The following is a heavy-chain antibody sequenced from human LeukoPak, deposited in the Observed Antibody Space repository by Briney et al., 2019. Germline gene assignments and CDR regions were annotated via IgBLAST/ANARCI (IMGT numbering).Heavy chain of an antibody. CDR2: IYHPGST. J-gene: IGHJ4*02. CDR3: ARGHCATTSCYSRY. Sequence: KTSETLSLTCAVSGYSISSGYYWGWIRQPPGKGLEWIGSIYHPGSTYYNPSLKSRVTISLNTSKNQFSLKLSSVTATDTAVYYCARGHCATTSCYSRYWGQGTLVTVSS. D-gene: IGHD2-2*01. V-gene: IGHV4-38-2*01. CDR1: GYSISSGYY.